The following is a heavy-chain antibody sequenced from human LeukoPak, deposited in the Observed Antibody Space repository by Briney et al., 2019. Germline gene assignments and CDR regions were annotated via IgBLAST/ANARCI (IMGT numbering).Heavy chain of an antibody. J-gene: IGHJ4*02. CDR2: VKPDESEK. Sequence: GESLRLSCAASGFSFSSYWMSWVRQAPGKGLEWVANVKPDESEKYYVDSEKGRFTISRDNAKNSLYLQMNSLRAEDTAVYYCAREWLLVGATDFWGQGTLVTVSS. V-gene: IGHV3-7*01. CDR1: GFSFSSYW. D-gene: IGHD1-26*01. CDR3: AREWLLVGATDF.